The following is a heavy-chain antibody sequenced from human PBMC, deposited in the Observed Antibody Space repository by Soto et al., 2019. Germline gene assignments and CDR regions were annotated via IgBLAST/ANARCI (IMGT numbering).Heavy chain of an antibody. CDR1: GGSISSYC. Sequence: SETLSLTCTVSGGSISSYCWSWIRQPPGKGLEWIGYIYYSGSTNYNPSLKSRVTISVDTSKKHFSLTLSSVTAADTPVYSFTRTGSRFGELFRFDYWGQGTLVTVSS. CDR3: TRTGSRFGELFRFDY. CDR2: IYYSGST. V-gene: IGHV4-59*01. J-gene: IGHJ4*02. D-gene: IGHD3-10*01.